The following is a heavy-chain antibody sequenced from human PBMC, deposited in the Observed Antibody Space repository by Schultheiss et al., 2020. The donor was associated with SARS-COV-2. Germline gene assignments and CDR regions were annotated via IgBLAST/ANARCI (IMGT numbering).Heavy chain of an antibody. Sequence: GGSLRLSCAASGFTFSGSAMHWVRQASGKGLEWVSYISSSGSTIYYADSVKGRFTISRDNAKNSLYLQMNSLRAEDTAVYYCARDRGRNWFDPWGQGTLVTVSS. CDR3: ARDRGRNWFDP. V-gene: IGHV3-48*04. CDR1: GFTFSGSA. D-gene: IGHD3-10*01. CDR2: ISSSGSTI. J-gene: IGHJ5*02.